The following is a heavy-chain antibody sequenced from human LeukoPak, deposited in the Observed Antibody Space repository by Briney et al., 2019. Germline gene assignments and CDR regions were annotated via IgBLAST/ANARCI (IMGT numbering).Heavy chain of an antibody. V-gene: IGHV3-23*01. CDR3: AKDRAFMITFGGVIVDY. CDR1: GFTFSSYA. CDR2: ISGSGGST. J-gene: IGHJ4*02. Sequence: GESLRLSCAASGFTFSSYAMSWVRQAPGKGLEWVSAISGSGGSTYYADSVKGRFTISRDNSKNTLYLQMNSLRAEDTAVYYCAKDRAFMITFGGVIVDYWGQGTLVTVSS. D-gene: IGHD3-16*02.